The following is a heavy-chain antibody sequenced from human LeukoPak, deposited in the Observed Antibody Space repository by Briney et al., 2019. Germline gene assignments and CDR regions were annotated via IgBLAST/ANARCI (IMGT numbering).Heavy chain of an antibody. D-gene: IGHD1-26*01. J-gene: IGHJ4*02. V-gene: IGHV3-21*01. CDR2: ISSSSSYI. CDR3: ARTDSGSYYVHFDS. CDR1: GFTFSSYS. Sequence: GGSLRLSCAASGFTFSSYSMNWVCQAPGKGLEWVSSISSSSSYIYYADSVKGRFTISRDNAKSSLYLHMNSLRAEDTAVYYCARTDSGSYYVHFDSWGQGTLVTVSS.